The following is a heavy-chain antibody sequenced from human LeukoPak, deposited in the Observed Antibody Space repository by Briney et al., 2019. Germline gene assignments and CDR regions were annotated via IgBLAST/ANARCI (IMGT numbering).Heavy chain of an antibody. J-gene: IGHJ4*02. CDR2: ISGSGGST. CDR1: GFTFSSYA. CDR3: AKPLMITFGGVIVRPPGY. Sequence: GGSLRLSCAASGFTFSSYAMSWVRQAPGKGLEWVSYISGSGGSTYYADSVKGRFTISRDNSKNTLYLQMNSLRAEDTAVYYCAKPLMITFGGVIVRPPGYWGQGTLVTVSS. V-gene: IGHV3-23*01. D-gene: IGHD3-16*02.